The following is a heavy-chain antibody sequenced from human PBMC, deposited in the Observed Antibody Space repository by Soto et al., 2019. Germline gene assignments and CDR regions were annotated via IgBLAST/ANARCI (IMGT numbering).Heavy chain of an antibody. V-gene: IGHV1-69*13. Sequence: GASVKVSCKASGGTFSSHAISWVRQAPGRGLEWMGGIIPIFGTTNYAQNFRARVTITADESTSTAYMELSSLTSEDTAVYYCGSVGYCSSTNCLFYYYHCGMDVWGQGTTVTVSS. CDR2: IIPIFGTT. CDR1: GGTFSSHA. J-gene: IGHJ6*02. CDR3: GSVGYCSSTNCLFYYYHCGMDV. D-gene: IGHD2-2*03.